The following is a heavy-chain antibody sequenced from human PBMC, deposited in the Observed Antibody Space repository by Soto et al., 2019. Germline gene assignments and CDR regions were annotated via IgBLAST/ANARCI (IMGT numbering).Heavy chain of an antibody. V-gene: IGHV3-33*06. D-gene: IGHD3-22*01. CDR2: IWYDGSNK. J-gene: IGHJ4*02. CDR1: GFTFSSYG. Sequence: GGSLRLSCAASGFTFSSYGMHWVRQAPGKGLEWVAVIWYDGSNKYYADSVKGRFTISRDNSKNTLYLQMNSLRAEDTAVYYCAKGPNSSGYYSDYWGQGTLVTVSS. CDR3: AKGPNSSGYYSDY.